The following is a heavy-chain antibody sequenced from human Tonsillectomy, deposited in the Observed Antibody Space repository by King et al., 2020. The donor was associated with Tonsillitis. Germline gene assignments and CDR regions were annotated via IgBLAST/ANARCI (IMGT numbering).Heavy chain of an antibody. V-gene: IGHV5-10-1*03. CDR3: SKLRDSSGYYYGDY. Sequence: QLVQSGAEVKKPGESLRISCKGSGYSFTSYWITWVRQMPGKGLEWMGRIDPSDSYINYSPSFQGHVSISADKSIRTAYLQWSSLKTSGTAMYYCSKLRDSSGYYYGDYWGQGPLVTVSS. D-gene: IGHD3-22*01. CDR1: GYSFTSYW. CDR2: IDPSDSYI. J-gene: IGHJ4*02.